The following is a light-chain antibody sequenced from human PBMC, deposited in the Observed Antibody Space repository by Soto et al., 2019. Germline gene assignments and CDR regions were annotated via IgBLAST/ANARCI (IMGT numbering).Light chain of an antibody. J-gene: IGKJ5*01. V-gene: IGKV3-11*01. CDR2: ADS. Sequence: EIVLTQAPATRSVCPEDTATLSCRASQSVSGYMGWYQQKPGQAPRLLIYADSNRATGIPARFSGSGSGTDVTLTISSLEPEDFSVYYCQQRYNWPITFGQGTRLEIK. CDR3: QQRYNWPIT. CDR1: QSVSGY.